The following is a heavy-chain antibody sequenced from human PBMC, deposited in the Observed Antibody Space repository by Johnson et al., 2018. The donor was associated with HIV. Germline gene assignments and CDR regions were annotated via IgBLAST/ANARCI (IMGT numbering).Heavy chain of an antibody. J-gene: IGHJ3*02. Sequence: VLLVESGGGLVQPGGSLRLSCAASGFTFSSYAMSWVRQAPGKGLEWVSAISGSGDSTYYADSVKGRFTISRDNSKNTLYLQMNSLRAEDTAVYYCAKDGHSYGRGPDAFDIWGQGTMVTVSS. CDR2: ISGSGDST. CDR3: AKDGHSYGRGPDAFDI. CDR1: GFTFSSYA. D-gene: IGHD5-18*01. V-gene: IGHV3-23*04.